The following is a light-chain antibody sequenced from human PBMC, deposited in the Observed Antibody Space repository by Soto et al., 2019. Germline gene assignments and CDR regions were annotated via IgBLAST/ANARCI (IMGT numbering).Light chain of an antibody. CDR1: ESVSSY. Sequence: TQSPTTTSITPGESATLFCSASESVSSYLAWYQQKPGQAPRLLIYDACNRATYIPHRFSGSGCGTDFTRTISSIEPEDFAVYYWQQGINWLLTFGGGT. CDR3: QQGINWLLT. J-gene: IGKJ4*01. V-gene: IGKV3-11*01. CDR2: DAC.